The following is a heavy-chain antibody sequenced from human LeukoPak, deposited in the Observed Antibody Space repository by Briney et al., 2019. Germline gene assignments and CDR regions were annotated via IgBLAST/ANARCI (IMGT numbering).Heavy chain of an antibody. Sequence: SETLSLTCTVSGGSISNYYWSWIRQPPGKGLEWIGYIYYSGNTNYNPSLKGRATISIDTSKNQFSLKLRSVTAADTAVYHCARPYGSGSFWFDAWGQGTLDTVSS. CDR3: ARPYGSGSFWFDA. V-gene: IGHV4-59*08. CDR1: GGSISNYY. CDR2: IYYSGNT. D-gene: IGHD3-10*01. J-gene: IGHJ5*02.